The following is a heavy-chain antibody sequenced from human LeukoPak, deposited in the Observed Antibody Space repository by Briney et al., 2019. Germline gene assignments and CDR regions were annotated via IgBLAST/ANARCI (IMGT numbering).Heavy chain of an antibody. CDR2: ISYDGSNK. CDR3: ARHPGDFTGIVKYYYMDV. V-gene: IGHV3-30*03. Sequence: GGSLRLSRAASGFTFSNYGMHWVRQAPGKGLEWVSIISYDGSNKYYTDSVKGRFTISRDNSKNTLFLQMNSLRAEDTAVYYCARHPGDFTGIVKYYYMDVWGKGTTVTVSS. D-gene: IGHD1-26*01. CDR1: GFTFSNYG. J-gene: IGHJ6*03.